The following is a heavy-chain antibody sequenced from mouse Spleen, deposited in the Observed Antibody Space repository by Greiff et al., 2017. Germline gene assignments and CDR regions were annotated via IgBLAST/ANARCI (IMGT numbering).Heavy chain of an antibody. J-gene: IGHJ3*01. D-gene: IGHD2-1*01. V-gene: IGHV1-81*01. CDR3: ARGYYGNYAFAY. CDR2: IYPRSGNT. Sequence: VQLQQSGAELARPGASVKLSCKASGYTFTSYGISWVKQRTGQGLEWIGEIYPRSGNTYYNEKFKGKATLTADKSSSTAYMELRSLTSEDSAVYFCARGYYGNYAFAYWGQGTLVTVSA. CDR1: GYTFTSYG.